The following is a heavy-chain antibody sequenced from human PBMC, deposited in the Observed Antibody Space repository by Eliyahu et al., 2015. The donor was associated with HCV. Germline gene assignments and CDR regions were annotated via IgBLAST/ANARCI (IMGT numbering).Heavy chain of an antibody. V-gene: IGHV3-7*03. CDR1: GFXFXNYW. Sequence: EVQLVESGGGLVQPGGSLRLSCAASGFXFXNYWMSWVRQAPGKGLEWVANIKQDGSEKNYGXSVKGRFTISRDNAKNSLYLQMSSLRAEDTAVYHCARGVDYYGSGSHSDFWGQGTLVAVSS. CDR3: ARGVDYYGSGSHSDF. J-gene: IGHJ4*02. CDR2: IKQDGSEK. D-gene: IGHD3-10*01.